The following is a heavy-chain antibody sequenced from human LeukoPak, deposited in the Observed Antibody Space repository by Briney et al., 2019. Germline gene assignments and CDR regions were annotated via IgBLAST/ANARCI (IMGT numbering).Heavy chain of an antibody. V-gene: IGHV3-48*03. CDR2: ISSSGSTI. Sequence: GGSLRLSCAASGFTFSSYEMNWVRQAPGKGLEWVSYISSSGSTIYYADSVKGRFTISRDNAKNSLYLQMNSLRAADTAVYYCARAIRYCSGGSCYPAARGFDYWGQGTLVTVSS. CDR3: ARAIRYCSGGSCYPAARGFDY. J-gene: IGHJ4*02. D-gene: IGHD2-15*01. CDR1: GFTFSSYE.